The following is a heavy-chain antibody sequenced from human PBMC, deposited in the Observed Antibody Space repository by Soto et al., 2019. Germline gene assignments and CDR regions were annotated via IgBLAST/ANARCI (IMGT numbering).Heavy chain of an antibody. CDR1: GFSLSTSGVG. J-gene: IGHJ4*02. Sequence: QITLKESGPTLVKPTQTLTPTCTFSGFSLSTSGVGVGWIRQPPGKALEWLALIYWDDDKRYSPSLKSRLTITKDTSKNQVVLTMTNMDPVDTATYYCAHRPSYCSGGSCYSGFDYWGQGTLVTVSS. CDR2: IYWDDDK. V-gene: IGHV2-5*02. D-gene: IGHD2-15*01. CDR3: AHRPSYCSGGSCYSGFDY.